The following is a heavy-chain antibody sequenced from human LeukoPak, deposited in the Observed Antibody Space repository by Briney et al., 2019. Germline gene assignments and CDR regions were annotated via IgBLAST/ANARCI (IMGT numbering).Heavy chain of an antibody. J-gene: IGHJ4*02. D-gene: IGHD2-2*01. Sequence: PSETLSLTCTVSGGSISSYYWSWIRQPPGKGLEWIGYIYYSGSTNYNPSLKSRVTISVDTSKNQFSLKLSSVTAAGTAVYYCARNLGYCSSTSCYRGPYFDYWGQGTLVTVSS. CDR1: GGSISSYY. CDR3: ARNLGYCSSTSCYRGPYFDY. V-gene: IGHV4-59*01. CDR2: IYYSGST.